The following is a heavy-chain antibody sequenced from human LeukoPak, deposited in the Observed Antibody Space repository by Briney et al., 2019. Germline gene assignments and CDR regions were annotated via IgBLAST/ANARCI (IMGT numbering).Heavy chain of an antibody. CDR3: ARALDSTPYYDFWSGYYKIDYFDY. CDR2: INWNGGST. CDR1: GFTFDDYG. J-gene: IGHJ4*02. V-gene: IGHV3-20*04. Sequence: PGRSLRLSCAASGFTFDDYGMSWVRQAPGKGLEWVSGINWNGGSTGYADSVKGRFTISRDNAKNSLYLQMNSLRAEDTALYYCARALDSTPYYDFWSGYYKIDYFDYWGQGTLVTVSS. D-gene: IGHD3-3*01.